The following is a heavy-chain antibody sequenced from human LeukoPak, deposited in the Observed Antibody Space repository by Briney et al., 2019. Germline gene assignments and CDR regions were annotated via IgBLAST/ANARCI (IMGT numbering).Heavy chain of an antibody. Sequence: PGGSLRLSCAASGFTFNNYAMAWVRQAPEKGLEWVSSITDNGINTYCADSVKGRFTISRDNSKNTLYLQMNSLRAEDTAVYYCAKGLRGNYDHWGQGTLVTVSS. CDR1: GFTFNNYA. CDR3: AKGLRGNYDH. V-gene: IGHV3-23*01. CDR2: ITDNGINT. J-gene: IGHJ5*02. D-gene: IGHD1-26*01.